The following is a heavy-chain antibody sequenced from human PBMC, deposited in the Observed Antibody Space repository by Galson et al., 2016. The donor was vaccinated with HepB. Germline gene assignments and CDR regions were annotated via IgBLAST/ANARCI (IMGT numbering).Heavy chain of an antibody. D-gene: IGHD3-22*01. Sequence: SLRLSCAASGFTLSGYWMHWVRHAPGKGLVYVSRINSDGSSTTYADSVKGRFTISRDNAKNTLYLQMNSLRAEDTALYYCARASYYYDSSDYRASYYFDYWGQGTLVTVSS. CDR1: GFTLSGYW. J-gene: IGHJ4*02. V-gene: IGHV3-74*01. CDR2: INSDGSST. CDR3: ARASYYYDSSDYRASYYFDY.